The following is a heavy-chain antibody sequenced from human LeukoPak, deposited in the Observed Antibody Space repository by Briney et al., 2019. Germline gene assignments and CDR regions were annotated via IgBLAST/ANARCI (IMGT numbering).Heavy chain of an antibody. D-gene: IGHD6-6*01. CDR3: AKDRHDYGDY. CDR2: ISNNGGYT. CDR1: GFTFSSSA. J-gene: IGHJ4*02. Sequence: PGGSLRLSCAASGFTFSSSAMSWVRQAPGKGLEWVSAISNNGGYTYYADSVQGRFTISRDNSKSTLCLQMNSLRAEDTAVYYCAKDRHDYGDYWGQGTLVTVSS. V-gene: IGHV3-23*01.